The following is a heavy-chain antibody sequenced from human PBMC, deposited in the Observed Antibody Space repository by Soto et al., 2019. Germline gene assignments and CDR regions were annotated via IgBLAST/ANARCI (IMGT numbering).Heavy chain of an antibody. V-gene: IGHV4-59*01. Sequence: QVQLQESGPGLVKPSETLSLTCTVSGGSISSYYWSWIRQPPGKGLEWIGYIYYSGSTNYDPSLKSRVTISVDTSKNQFSLKLSSVTAADTAVYYCARGKGGYSRSSDWGQGTLVTVSS. CDR1: GGSISSYY. CDR3: ARGKGGYSRSSD. J-gene: IGHJ4*02. D-gene: IGHD6-6*01. CDR2: IYYSGST.